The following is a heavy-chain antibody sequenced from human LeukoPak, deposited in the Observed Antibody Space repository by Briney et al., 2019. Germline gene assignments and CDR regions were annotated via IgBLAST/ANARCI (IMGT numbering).Heavy chain of an antibody. V-gene: IGHV3-23*01. Sequence: QPGGSLRLSCAASGFTFSSYAMSWVRQAPGKGLEWVSAISGSGGSTYYADSVKGRFTISRDNPKNTLYLQMNSLRAEDTAVYYCAKCCYDSSGYYFGAFDIWGQGTMVTVSS. CDR3: AKCCYDSSGYYFGAFDI. CDR2: ISGSGGST. CDR1: GFTFSSYA. D-gene: IGHD3-22*01. J-gene: IGHJ3*02.